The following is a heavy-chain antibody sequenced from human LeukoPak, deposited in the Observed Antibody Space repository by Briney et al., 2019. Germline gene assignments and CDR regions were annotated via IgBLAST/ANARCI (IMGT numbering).Heavy chain of an antibody. V-gene: IGHV4-4*02. Sequence: PSGTLSLTCAVSGVSINNSNWWSWVRQPPGKGLEWIGEIYHSGSTNYNPSLKSRITISVVQSKNQFSLKLSSVTAADTAVYYCARDRDSSSLRGAFDIWGQGTMVTVSS. CDR1: GVSINNSNW. CDR2: IYHSGST. CDR3: ARDRDSSSLRGAFDI. J-gene: IGHJ3*02. D-gene: IGHD6-6*01.